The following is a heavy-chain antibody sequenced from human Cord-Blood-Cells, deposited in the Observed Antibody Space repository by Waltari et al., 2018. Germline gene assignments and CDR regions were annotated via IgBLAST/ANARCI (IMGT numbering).Heavy chain of an antibody. D-gene: IGHD3-10*01. J-gene: IGHJ6*03. Sequence: QVQLVQSGAEVKKPGSSVKVSCKASGGTFSSYAISWVRQAPGQGLEWMGGIIPIFGTANYAQKFQGRGTITADESTSTAYMELSSLRSEDTAVYYCASKGYSGSYYYYYYMDVWGKGTTVTVSS. CDR3: ASKGYSGSYYYYYYMDV. CDR1: GGTFSSYA. CDR2: IIPIFGTA. V-gene: IGHV1-69*01.